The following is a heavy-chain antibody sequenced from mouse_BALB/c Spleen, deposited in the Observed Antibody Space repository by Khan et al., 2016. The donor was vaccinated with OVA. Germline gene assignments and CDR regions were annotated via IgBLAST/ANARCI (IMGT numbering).Heavy chain of an antibody. CDR1: AYTFTSYW. Sequence: VQLVGSGAELARPGTSVKLSCKASAYTFTSYWMQWVKQRPGQGLEWIGSIYPGDGDTRYTQKFKDKATLTADKSSSTAYMQLSSLASEDSAVYYCTRGGITTGYFDYWGQGTTLTVSS. D-gene: IGHD2-4*01. V-gene: IGHV1-87*01. CDR3: TRGGITTGYFDY. CDR2: IYPGDGDT. J-gene: IGHJ2*01.